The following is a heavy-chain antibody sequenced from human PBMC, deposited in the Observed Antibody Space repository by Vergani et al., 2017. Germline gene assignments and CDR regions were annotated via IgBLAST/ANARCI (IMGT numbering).Heavy chain of an antibody. CDR2: VEDSGYF. Sequence: QVQLQESGPGLVRPSETLSLTCTVSGGSLSGYYWNWIRQTPGEGLEWIGYVEDSGYFNYKPSLKTRVSMSSDTSNNQFSLMLSSVTVADTAVYYCARSIVSLNPPDYFDNWGQGTLVTVSS. V-gene: IGHV4-59*01. CDR1: GGSLSGYY. CDR3: ARSIVSLNPPDYFDN. J-gene: IGHJ4*02. D-gene: IGHD1-14*01.